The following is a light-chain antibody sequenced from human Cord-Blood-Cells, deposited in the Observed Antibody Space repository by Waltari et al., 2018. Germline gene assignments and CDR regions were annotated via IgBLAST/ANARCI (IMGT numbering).Light chain of an antibody. V-gene: IGLV2-14*01. CDR3: SSYTSSSTHNYV. CDR2: DVS. Sequence: QSALTQPASVSGSPGQSITISCTGTSSDVGGYNYVSWYQQPPGKAPNLMIYDVSKRPSGVANRCAGSKSGNTASLTISGLQAEDEADYYCSSYTSSSTHNYVFGTGTKVTVL. J-gene: IGLJ1*01. CDR1: SSDVGGYNY.